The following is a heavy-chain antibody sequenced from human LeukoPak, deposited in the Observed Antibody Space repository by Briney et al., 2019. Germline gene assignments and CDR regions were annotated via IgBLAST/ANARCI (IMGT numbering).Heavy chain of an antibody. Sequence: GRSLRLSCAASGFTFSSHAMHWVRQAPGKGLEWVAVISYDGSNKYYADSVKGRFTISRDNSKNTLYLQMNSLRAEDTAVYYCARGRLYYDSSGPGGVYYFDYWGQGTLVTVSS. CDR3: ARGRLYYDSSGPGGVYYFDY. CDR2: ISYDGSNK. V-gene: IGHV3-30-3*01. CDR1: GFTFSSHA. D-gene: IGHD3-22*01. J-gene: IGHJ4*02.